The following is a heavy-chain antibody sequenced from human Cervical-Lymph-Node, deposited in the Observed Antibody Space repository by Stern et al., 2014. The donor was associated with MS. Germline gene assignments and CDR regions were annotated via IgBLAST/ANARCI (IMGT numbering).Heavy chain of an antibody. V-gene: IGHV5-51*01. J-gene: IGHJ6*02. D-gene: IGHD6-13*01. CDR3: ARHRQQTLYGMDV. CDR2: IYPGDSDT. CDR1: GYSFTKYW. Sequence: EVQLVESGAEVKKPGESLKISCKGSGYSFTKYWIGWVRQMPGKRLEWMGVIYPGDSDTRYSPSFQGRVTISADKSISTAYLQWSSLKASDTAMYYCARHRQQTLYGMDVWGQGTTVTVSS.